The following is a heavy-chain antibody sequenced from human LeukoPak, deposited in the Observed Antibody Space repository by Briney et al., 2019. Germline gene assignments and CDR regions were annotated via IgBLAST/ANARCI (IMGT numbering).Heavy chain of an antibody. CDR3: ARYDFWSPLVWDY. V-gene: IGHV4-34*01. D-gene: IGHD3-3*01. J-gene: IGHJ4*02. Sequence: SETLSLTCAVYGGSFSGYYWSWIRQPPGKGLEWIGEINHSGSTNYDPSLKSRVTISVDTSKNQFSLKLSSVTAADTAVYYCARYDFWSPLVWDYWGQGTLVTVSS. CDR2: INHSGST. CDR1: GGSFSGYY.